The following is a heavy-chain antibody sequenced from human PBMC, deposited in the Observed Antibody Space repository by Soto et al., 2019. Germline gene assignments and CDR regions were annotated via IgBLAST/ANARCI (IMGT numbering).Heavy chain of an antibody. Sequence: EVQLLESGGGLVQPWGSLRLSCAASGFTFSSYAMSWVRQARRKRLEWVSAVSGSGGSTYYADSVKGRFTISRDNSKNNLYMQMNSLRAEATAVYYCALAPYHSIVVVPASLHCQHWGQGTLVTVSS. D-gene: IGHD2-2*01. V-gene: IGHV3-23*01. CDR1: GFTFSSYA. J-gene: IGHJ1*01. CDR3: ALAPYHSIVVVPASLHCQH. CDR2: VSGSGGST.